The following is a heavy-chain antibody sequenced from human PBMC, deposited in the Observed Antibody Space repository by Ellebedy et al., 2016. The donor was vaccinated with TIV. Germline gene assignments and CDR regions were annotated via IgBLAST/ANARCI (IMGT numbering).Heavy chain of an antibody. CDR2: LYSGGGT. V-gene: IGHV3-53*01. CDR1: GFIVGGNY. D-gene: IGHD6-6*01. Sequence: GESLKISCAASGFIVGGNYMNWVRQAPGKGLEWVSVLYSGGGTYYADSVKGRFTISRDSSKNMLYLQMNSLRAEDTAVYYCVRDRWSSSSPYFDLWGRGTLVTVSS. CDR3: VRDRWSSSSPYFDL. J-gene: IGHJ2*01.